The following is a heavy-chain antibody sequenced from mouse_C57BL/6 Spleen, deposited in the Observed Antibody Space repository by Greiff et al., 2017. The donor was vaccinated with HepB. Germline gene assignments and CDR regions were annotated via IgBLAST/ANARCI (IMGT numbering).Heavy chain of an antibody. Sequence: EVQLVESGGGLVQPGGSLSLSCAASGFTFTDYYMSWVRQPPGKALEWLGFIRNKANGYTTAYSASVKGRFTISRDNSQSILYLQMNALRAEDSATYYCARYDYGSSYDWYFDVWGTGTTVTVSS. D-gene: IGHD1-1*01. V-gene: IGHV7-3*01. CDR1: GFTFTDYY. CDR2: IRNKANGYTT. J-gene: IGHJ1*03. CDR3: ARYDYGSSYDWYFDV.